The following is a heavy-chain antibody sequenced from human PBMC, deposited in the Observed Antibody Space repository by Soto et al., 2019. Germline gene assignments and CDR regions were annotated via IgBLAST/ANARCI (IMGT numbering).Heavy chain of an antibody. CDR2: ISGSGGFT. CDR3: AKRGITIFGVVTNYYAGVDV. J-gene: IGHJ6*02. D-gene: IGHD3-3*01. Sequence: EAQLLESGGGLVQPGGSLRLSCDASRFTFSTFAMSWVRQAPGQGLEWVSVISGSGGFTYYSDSAKGRFTISRDNSKNTLFLQMNSLRVEDTAVYYCAKRGITIFGVVTNYYAGVDVWGQGTTVTVSS. CDR1: RFTFSTFA. V-gene: IGHV3-23*01.